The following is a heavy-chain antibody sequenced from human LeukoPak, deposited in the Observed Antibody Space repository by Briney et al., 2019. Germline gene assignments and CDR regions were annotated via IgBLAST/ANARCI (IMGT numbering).Heavy chain of an antibody. CDR3: ASLRGAVVGGAFDI. CDR2: IYSGGST. D-gene: IGHD3-22*01. CDR1: GGSFSGYY. J-gene: IGHJ3*02. Sequence: PSETLSLTCAVYGGSFSGYYWSWIRQPPGKGLEWVSVIYSGGSTYYADSVKGRFTISRDNSKNTLYLQMNSLRAEDTAVYYCASLRGAVVGGAFDIWGQGTMVTVSS. V-gene: IGHV3-66*01.